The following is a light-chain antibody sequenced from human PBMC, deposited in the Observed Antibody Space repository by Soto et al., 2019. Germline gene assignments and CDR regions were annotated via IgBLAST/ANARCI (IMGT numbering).Light chain of an antibody. CDR2: AES. CDR1: QAISNY. V-gene: IGKV1-27*01. Sequence: DIQMTQSPSSLSASVGDRVTISCRASQAISNYLAWYKQKPGKVSKILNYAESTLQSRVPSRFSGSGSGTDFTLTISSLQPEDVATYYCQKYNSAPLTFGAGTKVDIK. CDR3: QKYNSAPLT. J-gene: IGKJ3*01.